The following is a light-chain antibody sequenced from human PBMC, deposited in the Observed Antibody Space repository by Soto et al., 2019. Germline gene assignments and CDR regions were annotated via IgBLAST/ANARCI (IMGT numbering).Light chain of an antibody. Sequence: EFVLTQSPGTLSLSPGERATLSCRASQTVRNNYLAWYQQKPGQAPRLLIYDAPSRATGIPARFSGSWSGTDFTLTINGLEPEDSAVYYCQQRGNWPPTWAFGQGTKVDIK. J-gene: IGKJ1*01. CDR2: DAP. CDR3: QQRGNWPPTWA. V-gene: IGKV3D-20*02. CDR1: QTVRNNY.